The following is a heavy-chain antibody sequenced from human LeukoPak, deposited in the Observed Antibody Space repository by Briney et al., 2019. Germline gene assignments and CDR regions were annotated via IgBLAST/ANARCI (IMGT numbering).Heavy chain of an antibody. CDR3: GRHTRNGWNEGLGY. V-gene: IGHV4-39*01. CDR2: VYYSGST. D-gene: IGHD1-1*01. CDR1: GGSISSYDYY. J-gene: IGHJ4*02. Sequence: SETLSLTCTVSGGSISSYDYYWGWIRQPPGKGPEWIGSVYYSGSTRDNPSLKSRVTTSVDTSKNQFTLKLRSVTAADTAVYYWGRHTRNGWNEGLGYWGQGPLVTVSS.